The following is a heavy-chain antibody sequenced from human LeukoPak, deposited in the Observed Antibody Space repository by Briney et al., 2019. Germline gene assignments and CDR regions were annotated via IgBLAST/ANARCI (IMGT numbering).Heavy chain of an antibody. CDR1: GGSISSYY. J-gene: IGHJ5*02. CDR2: IYYSGST. CDR3: ARSPHSRLRFLEWLLRFDP. D-gene: IGHD3-3*01. V-gene: IGHV4-59*01. Sequence: PSETLSLTGTVSGGSISSYYWSWIRQPPGKGLEWIGYIYYSGSTNYNPSLKSRVTISVDTSKNQFSLKLSSVTAADTAVYYCARSPHSRLRFLEWLLRFDPWGQGTLVTVSS.